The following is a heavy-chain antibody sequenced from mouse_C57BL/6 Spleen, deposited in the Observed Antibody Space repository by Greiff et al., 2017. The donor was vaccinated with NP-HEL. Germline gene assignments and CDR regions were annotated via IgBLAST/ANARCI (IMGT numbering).Heavy chain of an antibody. V-gene: IGHV1-82*01. CDR1: GYAFSSSW. Sequence: QVQLQQSGPELVKPGASVKISCKASGYAFSSSWMNWVKQRPGKGLEWIGRIYPGDGDTNYNGKFKGKATLTADKSSSTTYMQLSSLTSEDSAVYYYSSGYAMDYWGQGTSVTVSS. CDR3: SSGYAMDY. CDR2: IYPGDGDT. J-gene: IGHJ4*01.